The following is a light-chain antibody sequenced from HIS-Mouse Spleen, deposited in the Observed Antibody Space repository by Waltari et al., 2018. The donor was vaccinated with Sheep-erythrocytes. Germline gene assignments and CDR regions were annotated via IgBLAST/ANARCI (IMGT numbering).Light chain of an antibody. CDR2: QDS. CDR1: KLGDQY. J-gene: IGLJ2*01. Sequence: SYELTQPPSVSVSPGPTASIPCSGDKLGDQYACWYHQKPGQSPVLVIYQDSKRPSGIPERFSGSNSGNTATLTISGTQAMDEADYYCQAWDSSTVVFGGGTKLTVL. CDR3: QAWDSSTVV. V-gene: IGLV3-1*01.